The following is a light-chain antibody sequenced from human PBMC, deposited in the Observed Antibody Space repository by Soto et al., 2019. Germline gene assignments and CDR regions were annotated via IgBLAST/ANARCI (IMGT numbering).Light chain of an antibody. J-gene: IGKJ1*01. CDR3: QQYNNWTPWT. Sequence: EIVMTQSPATLSVSPGETATLSCRASRSVTNNLAWYQQKPGQAPRLLIYGASTRATGIPARFSGSGSGTEFILTISSLQSEDFAVYYCQQYNNWTPWTFGQGTQVDIK. CDR1: RSVTNN. V-gene: IGKV3-15*01. CDR2: GAS.